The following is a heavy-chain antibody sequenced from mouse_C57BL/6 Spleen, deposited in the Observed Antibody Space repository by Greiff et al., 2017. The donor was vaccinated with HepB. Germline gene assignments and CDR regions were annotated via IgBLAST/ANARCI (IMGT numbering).Heavy chain of an antibody. CDR3: AREGIGYGSSLDY. D-gene: IGHD1-1*01. J-gene: IGHJ2*01. V-gene: IGHV1-53*01. Sequence: QVQLQQPGTELVKPGASVKLSCKASGYTFTSYWMHWVKQRPGQGLEWIGNINPSNGGTNYNEKFKSKATLTVDKSSSTAYMEISSLTSEDSAVYYGAREGIGYGSSLDYGGEGTTLTVSS. CDR1: GYTFTSYW. CDR2: INPSNGGT.